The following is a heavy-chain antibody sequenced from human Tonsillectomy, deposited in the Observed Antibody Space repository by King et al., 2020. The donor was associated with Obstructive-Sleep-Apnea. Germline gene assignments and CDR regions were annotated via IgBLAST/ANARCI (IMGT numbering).Heavy chain of an antibody. CDR2: IYSGGST. CDR3: ARAPFIWTDYEQSWYFDL. D-gene: IGHD3/OR15-3a*01. Sequence: VQLVESGGGFVQPGGSLRLSCAASGFTVSSNYLSCVRQAPGKVLEWVSVIYSGGSTYYAYCVNGRFTISRDISNNTLCLQMNSLRAEDTAVYYCARAPFIWTDYEQSWYFDLWGRGTLVTVSS. CDR1: GFTVSSNY. V-gene: IGHV3-66*01. J-gene: IGHJ2*01.